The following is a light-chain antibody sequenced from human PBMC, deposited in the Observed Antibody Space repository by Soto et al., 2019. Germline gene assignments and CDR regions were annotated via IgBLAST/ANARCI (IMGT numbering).Light chain of an antibody. CDR1: QSVSSIY. CDR3: QQFGTSPPST. CDR2: GAS. V-gene: IGKV3-20*01. J-gene: IGKJ5*01. Sequence: EIVLTQSRGTLSLSPGERATLSCRASQSVSSIYFAWYQQKPGQAPRLLIYGASSRATGIPDRFSGSGSGTDFTLTISRLEPEDFAVYYCQQFGTSPPSTFGQGTRLEIK.